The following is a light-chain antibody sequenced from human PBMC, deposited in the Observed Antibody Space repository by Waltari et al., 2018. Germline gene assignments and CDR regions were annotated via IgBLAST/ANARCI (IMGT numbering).Light chain of an antibody. CDR2: KTS. CDR1: QNVDTW. J-gene: IGKJ1*01. V-gene: IGKV1-5*03. CDR3: QQYNTYWT. Sequence: DIQLTRSPSTLSAAIGDRVTITCRASQNVDTWLAWYQQKPGKAPKLLVYKTSTLQSGVPSRFSGSGSGTHFTLTISSLQPYDFATYYCQQYNTYWTFGQGTKVE.